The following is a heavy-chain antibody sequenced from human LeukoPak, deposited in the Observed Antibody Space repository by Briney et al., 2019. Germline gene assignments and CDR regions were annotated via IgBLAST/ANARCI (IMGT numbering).Heavy chain of an antibody. CDR2: IYYSGST. V-gene: IGHV4-39*01. CDR1: GGSISSSSYS. D-gene: IGHD5-24*01. Sequence: PSETLSLTCTVSGGSISSSSYSWGWIRQPPGKGLEWIGRIYYSGSTYYNPSLKSRVTISVDTSKNQFSLKLTSLTAADTAVYYCAEEHLATSGVFHWGQGTLVTVSS. CDR3: AEEHLATSGVFH. J-gene: IGHJ4*02.